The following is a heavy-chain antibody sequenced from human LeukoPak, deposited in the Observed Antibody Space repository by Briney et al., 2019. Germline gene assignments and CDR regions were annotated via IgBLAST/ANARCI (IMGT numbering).Heavy chain of an antibody. CDR3: ASSPIPYYGSGSYPYYFDY. D-gene: IGHD3-10*01. J-gene: IGHJ4*02. CDR1: GGSISSYY. CDR2: IYYSGST. V-gene: IGHV4-59*01. Sequence: SGTLSLTCTVSGGSISSYYWSWIRQPPGKGLEWIGYIYYSGSTNYNPSLKSRVTISVDTSKNQFSLKLSSVTAADTAVYYCASSPIPYYGSGSYPYYFDYWGQGTLVTVSS.